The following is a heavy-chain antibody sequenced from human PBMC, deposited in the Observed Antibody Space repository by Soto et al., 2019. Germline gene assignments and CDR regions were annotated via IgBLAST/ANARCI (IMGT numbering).Heavy chain of an antibody. CDR1: GFTFSNYG. D-gene: IGHD1-20*01. CDR3: ARVGITATTFRGFDY. J-gene: IGHJ4*02. CDR2: IWFDGSNK. V-gene: IGHV3-33*01. Sequence: QVQLVESGGGVVQPGRSLRLSCAASGFTFSNYGMHWVRQAPGKGLEWVAVIWFDGSNKYYADSVQGRFTISRDNSKNTLYLQMHSLRAEDTAVYYCARVGITATTFRGFDYWGQGTLVTVSS.